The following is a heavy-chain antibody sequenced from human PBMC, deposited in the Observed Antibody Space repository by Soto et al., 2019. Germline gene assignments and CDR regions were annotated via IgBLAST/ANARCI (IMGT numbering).Heavy chain of an antibody. V-gene: IGHV4-59*01. CDR2: IYYSGST. J-gene: IGHJ4*02. D-gene: IGHD3-3*01. CDR1: GGSISSYY. CDR3: ARFDYDFWSGLGYFDY. Sequence: TSETLSLTCTVSGGSISSYYWSWIRQPPGKGLEWIGYIYYSGSTNYNPSLKSRVTISVDTSKNQFSLKLSSVTAADTAVYYCARFDYDFWSGLGYFDYWGQGTLVTVSS.